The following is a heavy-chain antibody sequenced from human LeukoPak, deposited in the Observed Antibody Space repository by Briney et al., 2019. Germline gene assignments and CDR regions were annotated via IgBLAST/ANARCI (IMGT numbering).Heavy chain of an antibody. J-gene: IGHJ4*02. V-gene: IGHV3-23*01. CDR1: GFTFSSYA. Sequence: GSLRLSCAASGFTFSSYAMTWVRQAPGKGLEWVSALSGSGNTVYYANSVKGRFTISRDNSKNTLYLQMNSLRAEDTAVYYCAKDRAVAGRDLFDYWGQGTLVTVSS. D-gene: IGHD6-19*01. CDR3: AKDRAVAGRDLFDY. CDR2: LSGSGNTV.